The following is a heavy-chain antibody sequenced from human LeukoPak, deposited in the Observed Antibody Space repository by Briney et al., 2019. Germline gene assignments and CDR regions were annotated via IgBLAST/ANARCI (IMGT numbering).Heavy chain of an antibody. CDR1: GFTFSSYE. D-gene: IGHD5-18*01. V-gene: IGHV3-48*03. CDR3: AKGGNGIQLWLLDY. Sequence: HPGGSLRLSCAASGFTFSSYEMNWVRQAPGKGLEWVSYISTSGGTIYYADSVNGRFTISRDNSKNTLYLQMNSLRAEDTAVYYCAKGGNGIQLWLLDYWGQGTLVTVSS. J-gene: IGHJ4*02. CDR2: ISTSGGTI.